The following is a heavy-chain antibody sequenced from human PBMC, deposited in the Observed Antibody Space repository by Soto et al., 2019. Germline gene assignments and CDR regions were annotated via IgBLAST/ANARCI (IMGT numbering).Heavy chain of an antibody. CDR1: GFTFSSYA. CDR2: ISGSGGST. V-gene: IGHV3-23*01. Sequence: GGSLRLSCAASGFTFSSYAISWVRQAPGKGLEWVSAISGSGGSTYYADSVKGRFTISRDNSKNTLYLQMNSLRAEDTAVYYCAKAWGVVVPAAIWDYFDYWGQGTLVTVSS. CDR3: AKAWGVVVPAAIWDYFDY. D-gene: IGHD2-2*02. J-gene: IGHJ4*02.